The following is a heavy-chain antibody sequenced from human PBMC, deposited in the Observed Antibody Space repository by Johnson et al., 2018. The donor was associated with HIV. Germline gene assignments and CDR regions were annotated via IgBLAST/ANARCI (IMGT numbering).Heavy chain of an antibody. CDR2: MYGGGST. J-gene: IGHJ3*02. CDR1: GFTVTNKY. V-gene: IGHV3-66*01. CDR3: AKGRWEATTYDDAFDI. D-gene: IGHD1-26*01. Sequence: VQLVESGGGLVQPGGSLRLSCAASGFTVTNKYMSWVRQAPGKGLEWVSVMYGGGSTYPADSVKGRFSLSRDNSKNTLYLQMNSLRAEDTAMYYCAKGRWEATTYDDAFDIWGQGTMVTVSS.